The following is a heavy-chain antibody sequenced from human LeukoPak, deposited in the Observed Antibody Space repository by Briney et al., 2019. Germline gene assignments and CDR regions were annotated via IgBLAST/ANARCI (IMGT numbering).Heavy chain of an antibody. CDR1: GFTFSSYG. D-gene: IGHD6-19*01. CDR3: AKDLGPVALNGGDY. J-gene: IGHJ4*02. V-gene: IGHV3-30*18. CDR2: ISYDGSSK. Sequence: LPGGSLRLSCAASGFTFSSYGIHWVRQSPGKGLEWVAVISYDGSSKYYADSVKGRFTISRDNSKNTLYLQMNSLRPDDTAVYYCAKDLGPVALNGGDYWGQGTLVTVSS.